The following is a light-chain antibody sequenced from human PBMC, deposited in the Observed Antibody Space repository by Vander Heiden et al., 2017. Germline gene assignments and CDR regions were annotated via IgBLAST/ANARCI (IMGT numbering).Light chain of an antibody. CDR2: VNSDGSH. V-gene: IGLV4-69*01. Sequence: QLVVPQSPTASASLEASVKLNCPLNRSHDNYAIAWQQQQPEKGPRYLMKVNSDGSHSKGDGIPDRFSGSSSGAERYLVISSLQSEDEADYYCQTWGSGIVVFGGGTKLTVL. CDR1: RSHDNYA. CDR3: QTWGSGIVV. J-gene: IGLJ2*01.